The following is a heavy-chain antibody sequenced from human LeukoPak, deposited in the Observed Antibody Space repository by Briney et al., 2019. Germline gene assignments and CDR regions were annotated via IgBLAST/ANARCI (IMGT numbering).Heavy chain of an antibody. CDR2: INPNSGGT. CDR3: ARVLRIVVAPDDAFDI. D-gene: IGHD2-2*01. Sequence: GASVKVSCKASGYTFTGYYMHWVRQAPGQGLEWMGWINPNSGGTNYAQKFQGRVTMTRDTSISTAYMELSRLRSDDTAVYYCARVLRIVVAPDDAFDIWGQGTMVTVSS. V-gene: IGHV1-2*02. J-gene: IGHJ3*02. CDR1: GYTFTGYY.